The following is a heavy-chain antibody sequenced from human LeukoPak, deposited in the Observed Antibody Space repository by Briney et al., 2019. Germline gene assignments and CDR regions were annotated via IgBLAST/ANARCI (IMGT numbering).Heavy chain of an antibody. Sequence: SQTLSLTCTVSGGSISSGSYYWSWIRQPAGKGVEWIGRIYTSGSTNYNPSLKSRVTISVDTSKNQFSLKLSSVTAADTAVYYCAGYDFWSGLDYWGQGTLVTVSS. CDR3: AGYDFWSGLDY. CDR1: GGSISSGSYY. CDR2: IYTSGST. J-gene: IGHJ4*02. D-gene: IGHD3-3*01. V-gene: IGHV4-61*02.